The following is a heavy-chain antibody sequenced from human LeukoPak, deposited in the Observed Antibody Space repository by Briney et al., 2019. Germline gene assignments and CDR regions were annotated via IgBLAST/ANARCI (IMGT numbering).Heavy chain of an antibody. CDR1: GGSFSGYY. V-gene: IGHV4-34*01. CDR3: ARVSSLYYYGSGSYYNWAHYYFDY. CDR2: INHSGST. Sequence: SETLSLTCAVYGGSFSGYYWSWIRQPPGKGLEWIGEINHSGSTNYNPSLKSRVTISVDTSKNQFSLKLSSVTAADTAVYYCARVSSLYYYGSGSYYNWAHYYFDYWGQGTLVTVSS. D-gene: IGHD3-10*01. J-gene: IGHJ4*02.